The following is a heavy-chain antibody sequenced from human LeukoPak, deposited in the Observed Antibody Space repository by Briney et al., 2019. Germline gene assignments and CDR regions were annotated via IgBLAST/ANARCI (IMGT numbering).Heavy chain of an antibody. CDR2: INPSSGGT. J-gene: IGHJ3*02. CDR1: GYTFTGYY. CDR3: ARDRGYYYDSSGYYYFDSFDI. V-gene: IGHV1-2*02. D-gene: IGHD3-22*01. Sequence: ASVKVSCKASGYTFTGYYMHWVRQAPGQGLEWMGWINPSSGGTNYAQKFQGRVTMTRDTSISTAYMELSRLRSDDTAVYYCARDRGYYYDSSGYYYFDSFDIWGQGTMVTVSS.